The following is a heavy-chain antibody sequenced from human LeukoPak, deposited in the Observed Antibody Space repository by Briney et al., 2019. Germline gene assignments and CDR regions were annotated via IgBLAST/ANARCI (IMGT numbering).Heavy chain of an antibody. CDR1: GFTFSSYA. Sequence: GGSLRLSCAASGFTFSSYAMSWVRQAPGKGLEWVSAISGSGGSTYYADSVKGRFTISRGNSKNTLYLQMNSLRAEDTAVYYCAKRAGDSSSWYYFDYWGQGTLVTVSS. V-gene: IGHV3-23*01. D-gene: IGHD6-13*01. CDR3: AKRAGDSSSWYYFDY. CDR2: ISGSGGST. J-gene: IGHJ4*02.